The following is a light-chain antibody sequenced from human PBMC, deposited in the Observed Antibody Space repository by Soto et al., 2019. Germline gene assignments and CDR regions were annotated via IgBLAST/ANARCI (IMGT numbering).Light chain of an antibody. J-gene: IGKJ2*01. CDR2: WAS. V-gene: IGKV4-1*01. Sequence: DIVMTQSPDSLAVSLGETATINCRSSQSVLYSSNNKNYLAWYQQKPGQPPKLLISWASTRESGVPDRFSGSGSGTDFTLTISSLQAEDVAVYYCQQYYSTPYTFGQGTKLEIK. CDR3: QQYYSTPYT. CDR1: QSVLYSSNNKNY.